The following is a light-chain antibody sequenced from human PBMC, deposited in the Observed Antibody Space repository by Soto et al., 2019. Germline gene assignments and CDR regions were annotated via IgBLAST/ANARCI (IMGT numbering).Light chain of an antibody. J-gene: IGKJ2*01. CDR3: QHYNSYPYT. V-gene: IGKV1-5*03. Sequence: DIQMTQSPSTLSASVGDRVTITCRARQTISNWLAWYQQRPGKAPNLLNYKASSLESGVSSRFSCSGSGTEFTLTISSLQPDDFATYYCQHYNSYPYTFGQGTKLEIK. CDR2: KAS. CDR1: QTISNW.